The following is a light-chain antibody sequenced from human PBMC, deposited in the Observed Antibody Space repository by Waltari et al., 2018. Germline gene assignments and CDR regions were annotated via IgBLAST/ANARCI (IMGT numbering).Light chain of an antibody. CDR3: QQYSNWPPKT. J-gene: IGKJ1*01. CDR2: GAS. V-gene: IGKV3-15*01. Sequence: EIVMTQSPATLSVSPGERATLSCRASQSVRSNFAWYQQKPGQAPRLLISGASTRATGIPTRFSGSGSGTEFTLTISSLHSEDFAVYYCQQYSNWPPKTFGQGTKVEIK. CDR1: QSVRSN.